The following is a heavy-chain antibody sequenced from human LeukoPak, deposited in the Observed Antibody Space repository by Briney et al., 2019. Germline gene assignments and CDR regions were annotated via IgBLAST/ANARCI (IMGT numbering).Heavy chain of an antibody. CDR2: IYTSGTT. CDR1: GGSISSGSYY. D-gene: IGHD3-3*01. Sequence: SETLSLTCTVSGGSISSGSYYWSWIRQPAGKGLEWIGRIYTSGTTNYHPSLKSRVTISVDTSKTQFSLKLSSVTAADTAVYYCARGGYDFWSGYGPVDYWGQGTLVTVSS. V-gene: IGHV4-61*02. CDR3: ARGGYDFWSGYGPVDY. J-gene: IGHJ4*02.